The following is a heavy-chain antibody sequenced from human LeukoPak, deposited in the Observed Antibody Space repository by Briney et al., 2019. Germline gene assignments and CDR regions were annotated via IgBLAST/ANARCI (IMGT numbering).Heavy chain of an antibody. D-gene: IGHD4-11*01. V-gene: IGHV3-64*04. Sequence: GGSLRLSCSASGFTFSAYAMHWVRQAPGKRLEYVSAISPDGTSTYYADSVKGRFTISRDNSKNTLYLQMNSLRAEDTAVYYCAKGFYRNPFDYWGQGTLVTVSS. CDR1: GFTFSAYA. J-gene: IGHJ4*02. CDR2: ISPDGTST. CDR3: AKGFYRNPFDY.